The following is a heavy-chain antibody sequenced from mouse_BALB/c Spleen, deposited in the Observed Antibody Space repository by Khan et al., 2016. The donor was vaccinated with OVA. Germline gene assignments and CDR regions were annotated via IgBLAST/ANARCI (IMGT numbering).Heavy chain of an antibody. D-gene: IGHD1-1*01. CDR2: IDPYDSDT. CDR1: GYTVTSYW. J-gene: IGHJ3*01. V-gene: IGHV1-74*01. CDR3: ARWNGRAWFAN. Sequence: QVQLQQPGAELVRPGASVKLCCKATGYTVTSYWLNWVKQRPEQGREWIGRIDPYDSDTHYNQKFKDKAILTVFKSSSTAYMQHSSLAIEDSSVYYCARWNGRAWFANWRQRTLVTVSA.